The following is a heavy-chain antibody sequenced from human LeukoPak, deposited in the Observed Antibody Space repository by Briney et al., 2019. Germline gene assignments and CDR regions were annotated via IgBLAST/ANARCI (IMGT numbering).Heavy chain of an antibody. CDR3: ARVGKADLALWN. J-gene: IGHJ4*02. V-gene: IGHV1-2*02. Sequence: ASVKVSCKASGYAFSGYDMHWVRQAPGQGLEWMGWINPNTGETNYAQRFQGGVSMTRDTSISIAYMELSRLRSDDTAVYYCARVGKADLALWNWGQGTLVTVSS. CDR2: INPNTGET. D-gene: IGHD4-23*01. CDR1: GYAFSGYD.